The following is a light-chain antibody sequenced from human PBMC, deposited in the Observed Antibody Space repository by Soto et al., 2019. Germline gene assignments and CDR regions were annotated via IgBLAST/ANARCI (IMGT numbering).Light chain of an antibody. J-gene: IGKJ1*01. V-gene: IGKV1-5*01. Sequence: DIQMTHSPSTLSASVGDRVSIXXRASQSISRWLAWYQQKPGKAPKXLIYDASSLESGVPSRVSGSGSGTEFTLTISSLQPDDFATYYCQQYNTFWTFGPGTKVDIK. CDR2: DAS. CDR3: QQYNTFWT. CDR1: QSISRW.